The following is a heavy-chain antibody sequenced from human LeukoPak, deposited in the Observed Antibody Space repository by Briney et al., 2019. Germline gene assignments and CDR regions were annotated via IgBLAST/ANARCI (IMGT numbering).Heavy chain of an antibody. Sequence: ASVKVSCKASGYTFTDFSIQWVRQAPGQGLEWMGWINPNNADTNYAQNLQGRVTMTRDTSISTAYMELSGLASDDTAVYYCARDHDRSTAFSLDPWGQGTLVTVSS. CDR2: INPNNADT. V-gene: IGHV1-2*02. CDR3: ARDHDRSTAFSLDP. J-gene: IGHJ5*02. D-gene: IGHD2/OR15-2a*01. CDR1: GYTFTDFS.